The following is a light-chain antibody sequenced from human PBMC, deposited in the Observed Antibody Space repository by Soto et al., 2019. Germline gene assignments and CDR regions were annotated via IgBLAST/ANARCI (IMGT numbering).Light chain of an antibody. CDR3: QQYGSLPIT. CDR1: QDVVNF. V-gene: IGKV1-33*01. Sequence: QMTQSPSSLSASIGDRVTISCQASQDVVNFLNWYQQRPGKAPYLLIYDASNLDSGVSSRFSGSGSGRDFSFTITSLQPDDVATYFCQQYGSLPITFGQGTRLEI. CDR2: DAS. J-gene: IGKJ5*01.